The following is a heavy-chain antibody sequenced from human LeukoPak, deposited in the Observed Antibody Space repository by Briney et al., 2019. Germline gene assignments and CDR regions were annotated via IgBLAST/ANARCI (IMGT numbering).Heavy chain of an antibody. CDR2: IYYSGST. CDR1: GGSISSSSYY. Sequence: SETLSLTCTASGGSISSSSYYWGWIRQPPGKGLEWIGSIYYSGSTYYNPSLKSRVTISVDTSKNQFSLKLSSVTAADTAVYYCARSSIAARRGFDYWGQGTLVTVSS. CDR3: ARSSIAARRGFDY. D-gene: IGHD6-6*01. V-gene: IGHV4-39*01. J-gene: IGHJ4*02.